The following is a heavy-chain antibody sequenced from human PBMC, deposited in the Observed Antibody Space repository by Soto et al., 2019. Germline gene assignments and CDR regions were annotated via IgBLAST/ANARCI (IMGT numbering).Heavy chain of an antibody. CDR2: FDFVSGET. V-gene: IGHV1-24*01. D-gene: IGHD3-10*01. CDR1: GWTLTELS. CDR3: AIEVRRSNQFDH. J-gene: IGHJ4*02. Sequence: ASVKASCKVSGWTLTELSIHWVRQARGEGVEWMGGFDFVSGETIYAWRFRGRVTMTVECSGDTPYMELSSLRSEDTAVYYCAIEVRRSNQFDHWGQGTMVTVSS.